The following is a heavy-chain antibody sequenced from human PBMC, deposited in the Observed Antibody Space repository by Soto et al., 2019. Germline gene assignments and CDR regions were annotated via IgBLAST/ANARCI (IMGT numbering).Heavy chain of an antibody. D-gene: IGHD3-9*01. CDR3: ASHVPAGLDYDILTGPNYYYYYGMDV. Sequence: GESLKISCXGSGYSFTSYWISWVRQMPGKGLEWMGRIDPSDSYTNYSPSFQGHVTISADKSISTAYLQWSSLKASDTAMYYCASHVPAGLDYDILTGPNYYYYYGMDVWGQGTTVTVSS. CDR1: GYSFTSYW. V-gene: IGHV5-10-1*01. CDR2: IDPSDSYT. J-gene: IGHJ6*02.